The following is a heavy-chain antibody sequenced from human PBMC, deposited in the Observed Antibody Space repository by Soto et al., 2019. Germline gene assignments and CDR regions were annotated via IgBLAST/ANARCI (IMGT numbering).Heavy chain of an antibody. V-gene: IGHV4-30-4*01. CDR2: MYYNGST. Sequence: QVQLQESGPGLVKPSQTLSLTCTVSGGSISRDDYYWSWIRQPPGKGLEWIGNMYYNGSTNYNPSLKSRLTISADTSNNQFSLKLTSVTAADTAVYFCARDLPKDYYYGMDVWGQGTTVTVSS. CDR1: GGSISRDDYY. J-gene: IGHJ6*02. CDR3: ARDLPKDYYYGMDV.